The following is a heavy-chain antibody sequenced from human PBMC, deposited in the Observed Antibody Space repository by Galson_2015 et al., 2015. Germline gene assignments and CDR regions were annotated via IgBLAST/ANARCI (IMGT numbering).Heavy chain of an antibody. V-gene: IGHV1-46*01. CDR1: GYSFTSYY. CDR3: ARDGSQKVILNWFDP. J-gene: IGHJ5*02. Sequence: SVKVSCKASGYSFTSYYMHWVRQAPGQGLEWMGIINPSGGSTSYAQKFQGRVTMTRDTSTSTVYMELSSLRSEDTAVYYCARDGSQKVILNWFDPWGQGTLVTVSS. D-gene: IGHD5-12*01. CDR2: INPSGGST.